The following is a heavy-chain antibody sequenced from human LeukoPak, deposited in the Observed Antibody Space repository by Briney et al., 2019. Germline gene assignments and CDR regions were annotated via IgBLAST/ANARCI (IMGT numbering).Heavy chain of an antibody. CDR1: GVSITSGNW. Sequence: SETLSLTCGVSGVSITSGNWWSWVRQPPGKGLEWIGDIYYSGSTNYNPSLKSRVTISVDTSKNQFSLKLTSVTAADTAVYYCAREGGFYRPLDYSGQGTLVTVSS. V-gene: IGHV4-4*02. CDR3: AREGGFYRPLDY. J-gene: IGHJ4*02. CDR2: IYYSGST. D-gene: IGHD3-3*01.